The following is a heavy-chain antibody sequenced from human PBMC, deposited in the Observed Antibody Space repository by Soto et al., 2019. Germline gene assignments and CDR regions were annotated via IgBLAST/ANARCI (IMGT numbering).Heavy chain of an antibody. CDR3: ARVLGAYSVYYYYYGMDV. Sequence: LSLTCTVSGGSINSSSYYWGWIRQPPGKGLEWIGSIYYSGSTYYNPSLKSRVTISVDTSKNQFSLKLSSVTAADTAVYYCARVLGAYSVYYYYYGMDVWGQGTTVTVS. D-gene: IGHD4-4*01. J-gene: IGHJ6*02. CDR1: GGSINSSSYY. V-gene: IGHV4-39*01. CDR2: IYYSGST.